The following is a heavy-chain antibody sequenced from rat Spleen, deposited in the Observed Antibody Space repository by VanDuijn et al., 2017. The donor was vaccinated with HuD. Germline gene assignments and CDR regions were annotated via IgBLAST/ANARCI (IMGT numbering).Heavy chain of an antibody. J-gene: IGHJ1*01. CDR2: XGYDGIST. D-gene: IGHD1-12*01. Sequence: EVQLVESDGGLVQPGRSXKLSCAASGFTXXDFYXAWVXXAPTKGLEWVXTXGYDGISTYYRDSVKGRFTISRDNAKSTLYLQMDSLRSEDTATYYCATSPYYWYFDFWGPGAMVTVSS. V-gene: IGHV5-29*01. CDR1: GFTXXDFY. CDR3: ATSPYYWYFDF.